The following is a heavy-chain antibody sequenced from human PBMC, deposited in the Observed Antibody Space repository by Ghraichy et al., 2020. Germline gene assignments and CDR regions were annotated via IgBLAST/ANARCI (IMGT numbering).Heavy chain of an antibody. CDR3: ARGPGYYGSGRLGYY. J-gene: IGHJ4*02. CDR2: INHSGST. V-gene: IGHV4-34*01. Sequence: LETLSLTCAVYGGSFSGYYWSWIRQPPGKGLEWIGEINHSGSTNYNPSLKSRVTISVDTSKNQFSLKMSSVTAADTAVYYCARGPGYYGSGRLGYYWGQGTLVTVSS. D-gene: IGHD3-10*01. CDR1: GGSFSGYY.